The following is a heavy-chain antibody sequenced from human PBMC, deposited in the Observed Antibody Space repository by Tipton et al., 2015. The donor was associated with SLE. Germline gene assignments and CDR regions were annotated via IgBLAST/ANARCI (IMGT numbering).Heavy chain of an antibody. Sequence: TLSLTCSVSGGSISSGGYDGSWIRQHPGKGLEWIGNIHSTGSPYYNPSLKSRVSISLDTSKNQFSLKLNSVTAADTAVYYCARDQGIAVAGRRFDPWGQGTLVTVSS. V-gene: IGHV4-31*03. CDR2: IHSTGSP. CDR3: ARDQGIAVAGRRFDP. D-gene: IGHD6-19*01. CDR1: GGSISSGGYD. J-gene: IGHJ5*02.